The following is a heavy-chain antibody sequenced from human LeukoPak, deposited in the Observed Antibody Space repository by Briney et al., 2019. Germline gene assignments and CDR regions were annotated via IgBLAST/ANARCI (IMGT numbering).Heavy chain of an antibody. V-gene: IGHV3-7*01. CDR3: ARVPGITRYFDS. D-gene: IGHD1/OR15-1a*01. CDR1: GFTFTCCW. CDR2: IKQDGREK. J-gene: IGHJ4*02. Sequence: PGGSLRLSCAASGFTFTCCWMSWVRQTPGKGLEWVASIKQDGREKFYADSVRGRFTISRDNAKNSLYLQPNSLRAEDTAVYYCARVPGITRYFDSWGQGILVTVSS.